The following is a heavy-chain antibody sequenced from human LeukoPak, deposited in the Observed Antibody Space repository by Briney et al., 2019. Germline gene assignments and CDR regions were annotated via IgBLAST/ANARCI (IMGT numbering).Heavy chain of an antibody. CDR1: GFTFSSEW. V-gene: IGHV3-7*01. CDR2: INQDGSQK. Sequence: PGGSLRLSCVASGFTFSSEWMSWVRQAPGRGLEWVTNINQDGSQKYYEDSVKGRCTVSRNNAKNSLYLHMNGLRADDTAIYYCARDHDGKDCWGQGTLVTVSS. CDR3: ARDHDGKDC. J-gene: IGHJ4*02. D-gene: IGHD1-1*01.